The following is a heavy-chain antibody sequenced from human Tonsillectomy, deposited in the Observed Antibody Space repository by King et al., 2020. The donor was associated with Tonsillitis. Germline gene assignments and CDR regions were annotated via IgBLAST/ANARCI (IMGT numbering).Heavy chain of an antibody. Sequence: QLQESGPGLVKPSETLSLTCTVSGGSISSYYWSWIRQPPGKGLEWIGYIYYIGSTNYNPSLKSRVTISVDTSKNQFSLNLSSVTAADTAVYYCARGFPDYYHYYNMDVWGQGTTVTVSS. V-gene: IGHV4-59*01. CDR2: IYYIGST. CDR1: GGSISSYY. CDR3: ARGFPDYYHYYNMDV. J-gene: IGHJ6*02. D-gene: IGHD3-10*01.